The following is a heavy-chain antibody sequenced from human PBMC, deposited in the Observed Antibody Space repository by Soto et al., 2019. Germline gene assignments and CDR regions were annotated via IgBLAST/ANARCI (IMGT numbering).Heavy chain of an antibody. J-gene: IGHJ6*02. CDR3: ARDHYDSSGFYNIFFYYYGLDV. Sequence: EVQLVESGGGLVKAGGSLRLSCSASGFTFSSYSMNWVRQAPGKGLEWVSSISSGRSYIYYADSVKGRFTISRDNAKNSLYLQMNSLRAEDTAVYYCARDHYDSSGFYNIFFYYYGLDVGGPGTTVTVS. V-gene: IGHV3-21*01. D-gene: IGHD3-22*01. CDR1: GFTFSSYS. CDR2: ISSGRSYI.